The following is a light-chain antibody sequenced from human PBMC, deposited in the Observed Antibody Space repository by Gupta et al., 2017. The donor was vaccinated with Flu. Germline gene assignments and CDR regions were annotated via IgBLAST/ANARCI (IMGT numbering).Light chain of an antibody. CDR3: SSHAGRVTWV. CDR2: DVT. J-gene: IGLJ1*01. V-gene: IGLV2-11*01. CDR1: STDVGGSNR. Sequence: QSAPTQPRSVSGSPGQSVTISCTGSSTDVGGSNRVSWYQQRPGKAPKLILYDVTERPSGVPDRFSGSKSGNTASLTISGLHADDEADYYCSSHAGRVTWVFGTGTTVTVL.